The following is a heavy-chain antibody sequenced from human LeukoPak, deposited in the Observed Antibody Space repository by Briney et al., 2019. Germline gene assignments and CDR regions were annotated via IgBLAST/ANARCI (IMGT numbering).Heavy chain of an antibody. D-gene: IGHD4-17*01. CDR2: ISGSGGST. J-gene: IGHJ4*02. CDR1: GFTFSSYA. CDR3: TRRHYGDYVVDN. V-gene: IGHV3-23*01. Sequence: GGSLRLSCAASGFTFSSYAMSWVRQAPGKGLEWVSAISGSGGSTYYADSVKGRFTISRDNSKNTLYLQMNSLKTEDTAIYYCTRRHYGDYVVDNWGQGTLVTVSS.